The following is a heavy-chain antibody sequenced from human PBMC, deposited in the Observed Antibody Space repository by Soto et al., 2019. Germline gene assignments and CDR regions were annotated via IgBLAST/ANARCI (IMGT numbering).Heavy chain of an antibody. CDR3: ARLRSDVFDY. Sequence: QLQLQESGPGLVKPSETLSLTCTVSGGSISSSSYYWGWIRQPPGKGLEWIGSIYYSGSTCYNPSLQSRVTLSVDPSKTQFSLKLSSVTAADTAVYYCARLRSDVFDYWGQGTLVTVSS. CDR2: IYYSGST. CDR1: GGSISSSSYY. J-gene: IGHJ4*02. V-gene: IGHV4-39*01.